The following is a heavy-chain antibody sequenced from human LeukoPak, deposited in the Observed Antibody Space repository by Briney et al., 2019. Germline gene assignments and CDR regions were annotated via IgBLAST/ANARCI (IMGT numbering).Heavy chain of an antibody. J-gene: IGHJ4*02. V-gene: IGHV1-69*13. CDR2: IIPIFGTA. CDR1: GGTFSSYA. D-gene: IGHD3-22*01. Sequence: GASVKVSCKASGGTFSSYAISWVRQAPGQGLEWMGGIIPIFGTANYAQKFQGRVTITADESTSTAYMELSSLRSEDTAVYYCARGTVQGGYYYDSSGYSIWGQGTLVTVSS. CDR3: ARGTVQGGYYYDSSGYSI.